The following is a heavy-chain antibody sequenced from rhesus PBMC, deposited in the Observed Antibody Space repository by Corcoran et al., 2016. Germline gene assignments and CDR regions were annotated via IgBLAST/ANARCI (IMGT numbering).Heavy chain of an antibody. J-gene: IGHJ6*01. Sequence: EVQLVVSGGGFVEPGGSLRLSCAASGFPFTRYGMNWVRRAPGKGLEWVSYITNGGTNTYYVDSVKGRFTISRDNSKNTLSLQMNSLKTEDTAVYYCVKVRSSGWLDSWGQGVVVTVSS. CDR1: GFPFTRYG. CDR2: ITNGGTNT. CDR3: VKVRSSGWLDS. D-gene: IGHD6-31*01. V-gene: IGHV3S5*01.